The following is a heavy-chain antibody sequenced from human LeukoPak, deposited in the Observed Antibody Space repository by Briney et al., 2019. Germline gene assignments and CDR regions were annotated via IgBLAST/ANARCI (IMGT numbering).Heavy chain of an antibody. CDR2: INHSGST. J-gene: IGHJ4*02. V-gene: IGHV4-34*01. D-gene: IGHD3-22*01. Sequence: PSETLSLTCAVYGGSFSGYYWSWIRQPPGKRLEWIGEINHSGSTNYNPSLKSRVTISVDTSKNQFSLKLSSVTAADTAVYYCASKYYYDSSGYLDYWGQGTLVTVSS. CDR1: GGSFSGYY. CDR3: ASKYYYDSSGYLDY.